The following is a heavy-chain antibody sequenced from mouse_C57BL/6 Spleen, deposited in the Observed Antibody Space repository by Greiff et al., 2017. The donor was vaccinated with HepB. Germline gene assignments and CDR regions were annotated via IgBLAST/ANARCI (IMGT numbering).Heavy chain of an antibody. CDR3: AREGLNACFAY. CDR2: ISDGGSYT. Sequence: EVHLVESGGGLVKPGGSLKLSCAASGFTFSSYAMSWVRQTPEKRLEWVATISDGGSYTYYPDNVKGRFTISRDNAKNNLYLQMSHLKSEDTAMYYCAREGLNACFAYWGQGTLVTVSA. J-gene: IGHJ3*01. CDR1: GFTFSSYA. V-gene: IGHV5-4*01.